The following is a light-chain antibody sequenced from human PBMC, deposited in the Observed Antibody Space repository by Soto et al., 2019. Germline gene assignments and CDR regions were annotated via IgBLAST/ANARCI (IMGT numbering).Light chain of an antibody. V-gene: IGKV3-20*01. CDR1: QSVRDRY. Sequence: EIVLTQSPGTLSLSPGERATLSCRASQSVRDRYLAWYQQKPGQAPSLLIYDTSTRATGVPDRFSGSGSGTDFALTISRVEPEEFAIYFCQQYGSSPGTFGQWTKVEI. CDR2: DTS. CDR3: QQYGSSPGT. J-gene: IGKJ1*01.